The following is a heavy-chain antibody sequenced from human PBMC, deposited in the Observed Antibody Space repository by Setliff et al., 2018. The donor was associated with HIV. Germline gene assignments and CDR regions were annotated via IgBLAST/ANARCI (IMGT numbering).Heavy chain of an antibody. CDR1: GYNFPTYA. V-gene: IGHV1-69*10. CDR2: IIPMVGMA. J-gene: IGHJ5*02. D-gene: IGHD4-4*01. CDR3: ARGGDSYSYNWFDP. Sequence: SVKVSCKASGYNFPTYAISWVRQAPAQGLEWMGGIIPMVGMANYAQSFQDRVTITADKFMATAYMELSSLRSEDTAIYYCARGGDSYSYNWFDPWGQGTLVTVSS.